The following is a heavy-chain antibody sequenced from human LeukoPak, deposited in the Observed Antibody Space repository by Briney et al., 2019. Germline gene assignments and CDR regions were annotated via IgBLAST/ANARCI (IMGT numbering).Heavy chain of an antibody. CDR1: GGSFSGYY. J-gene: IGHJ3*02. V-gene: IGHV4-34*01. Sequence: SETLSLTCAVYGGSFSGYYWRWIRQPPGKGLEWIGEINHSGRTNYNPSLKGRVTISVDTSKNQFSLKVSSVTAADTAVYYCARGVGLRSDFDIWGQGTMVTVSS. CDR3: ARGVGLRSDFDI. D-gene: IGHD3-3*01. CDR2: INHSGRT.